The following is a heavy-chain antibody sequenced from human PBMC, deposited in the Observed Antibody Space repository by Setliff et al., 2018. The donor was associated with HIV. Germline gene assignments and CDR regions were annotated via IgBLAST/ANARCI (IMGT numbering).Heavy chain of an antibody. J-gene: IGHJ4*02. V-gene: IGHV3-23*01. CDR3: AKPPRPSSWHQYYFDN. Sequence: GGSLRLSCAASGFTFSSYAMSWVRQAPGKGLDWVSDISSSGGSTYYADSVKGRFTISRDNSKNTLYLQMNSLRAEDTAVYYCAKPPRPSSWHQYYFDNWGQGTLVTVSS. CDR1: GFTFSSYA. D-gene: IGHD6-13*01. CDR2: ISSSGGST.